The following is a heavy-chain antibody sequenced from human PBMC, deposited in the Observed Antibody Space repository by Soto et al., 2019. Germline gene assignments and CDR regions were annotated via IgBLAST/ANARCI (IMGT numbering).Heavy chain of an antibody. J-gene: IGHJ4*02. Sequence: GGSLRLSCAASGFIFSSYWMHWVRQAPGKGLVWVSRINNDGSDTTYADFVKGRFTVSRDNTRDTLYLEMKSLRAEDTAVYYCSRDITVTTVYWGQGTLVTVSS. CDR3: SRDITVTTVY. D-gene: IGHD1-20*01. CDR2: INNDGSDT. CDR1: GFIFSSYW. V-gene: IGHV3-74*01.